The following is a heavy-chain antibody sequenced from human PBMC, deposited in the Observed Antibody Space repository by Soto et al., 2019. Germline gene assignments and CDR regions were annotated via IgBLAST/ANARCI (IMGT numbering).Heavy chain of an antibody. CDR1: GGSMSSSHY. CDR2: INHSGST. D-gene: IGHD6-13*01. CDR3: ARVWIAAAGTRYYYYGMDV. V-gene: IGHV4-34*01. J-gene: IGHJ6*02. Sequence: SETLSLTCTVSGGSMSSSHYWSWIRQPPGKGLEWIGEINHSGSTNYNPSLKSRVTISVDTSKNQFSLKLSSVTAADTAVYYCARVWIAAAGTRYYYYGMDVWGQGTTVTVSS.